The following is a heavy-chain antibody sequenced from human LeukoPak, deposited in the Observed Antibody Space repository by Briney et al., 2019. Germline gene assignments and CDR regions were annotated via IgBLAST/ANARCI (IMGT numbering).Heavy chain of an antibody. D-gene: IGHD6-25*01. V-gene: IGHV1-8*03. CDR2: MNPNSGNT. CDR1: GYTFTSYD. Sequence: ASVKVSCKASGYTFTSYDINWVRQATGQGLEWMGWMNPNSGNTGYAQKFQGRVTITRNTSISTAYMELSSLRSEDTAVYYCARVRPPRRIWFDPWGQGTRVTVS. CDR3: ARVRPPRRIWFDP. J-gene: IGHJ5*02.